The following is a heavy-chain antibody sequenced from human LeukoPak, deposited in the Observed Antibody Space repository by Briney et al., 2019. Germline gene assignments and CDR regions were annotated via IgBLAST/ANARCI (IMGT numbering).Heavy chain of an antibody. CDR2: IYYSGSA. Sequence: PSETLSLTCTASGGSISSYYWSWIRQPPGKGLEWIGYIYYSGSAYYNPSLKSRVTISVDTSKNQFSLKLSSVTAADTAVYYCARRGVDYYDSSGYYFFDYWGQGTLVTVSS. CDR1: GGSISSYY. D-gene: IGHD3-22*01. V-gene: IGHV4-59*08. CDR3: ARRGVDYYDSSGYYFFDY. J-gene: IGHJ4*02.